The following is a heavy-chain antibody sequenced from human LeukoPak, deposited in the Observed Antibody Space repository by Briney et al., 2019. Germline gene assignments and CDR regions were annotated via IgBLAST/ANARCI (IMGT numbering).Heavy chain of an antibody. J-gene: IGHJ3*02. CDR1: GGTFSSYV. Sequence: SVKASCKASGGTFSSYVISWVRQAPGQGLEWMGGIIPIFSTADYAQKFQGRVTITADDSSSTAYMELSSLRSEDTAVYYCAVGVRGSGSYQIWGHAFDIWGQGTMVTVSS. CDR3: AVGVRGSGSYQIWGHAFDI. D-gene: IGHD3-10*01. CDR2: IIPIFSTA. V-gene: IGHV1-69*13.